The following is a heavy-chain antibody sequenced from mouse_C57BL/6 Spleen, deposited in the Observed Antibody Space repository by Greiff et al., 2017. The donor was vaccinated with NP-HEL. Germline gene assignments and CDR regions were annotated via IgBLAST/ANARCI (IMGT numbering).Heavy chain of an antibody. CDR2: INHSSGYT. CDR3: ARSVYYDYDEGDAMDY. J-gene: IGHJ4*01. V-gene: IGHV1-7*01. Sequence: VQLQQSGAELAKPGASVKLSCKASGYTFTSYWMHWVKQRPGQGLEWIGYINHSSGYTKYNQKFKDKATLTADKSSSTAYMQLSSLTYEDSAVYYGARSVYYDYDEGDAMDYWGQGTSVTVSS. CDR1: GYTFTSYW. D-gene: IGHD2-4*01.